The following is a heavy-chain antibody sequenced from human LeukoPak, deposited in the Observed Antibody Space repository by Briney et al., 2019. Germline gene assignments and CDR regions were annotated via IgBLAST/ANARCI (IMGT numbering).Heavy chain of an antibody. Sequence: SETLSLTCAVYGGSLSGYYWSWIRQPPGKGLEWIGEINHSGSTNYNPSLKSRVTISVDTSKNQFSLKLSSVTAADTAVYYCARGRDSSSWYENWFDPWGQGTLVTVSS. CDR1: GGSLSGYY. CDR2: INHSGST. J-gene: IGHJ5*02. V-gene: IGHV4-34*01. D-gene: IGHD6-13*01. CDR3: ARGRDSSSWYENWFDP.